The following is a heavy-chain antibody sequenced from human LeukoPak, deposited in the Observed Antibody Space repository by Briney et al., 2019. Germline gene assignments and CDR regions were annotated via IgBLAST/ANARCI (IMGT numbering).Heavy chain of an antibody. CDR3: AKGFNVVVTAMDY. J-gene: IGHJ4*02. CDR2: ISGSGGST. Sequence: GGSQRLSCAASGFTFSSYAMSWVRQAPGKGLEWVSAISGSGGSTYYADSVKGRFTISRDNSKNTLYLQMNSLRAEDTAVYYCAKGFNVVVTAMDYWGQGTLVTVSS. CDR1: GFTFSSYA. V-gene: IGHV3-23*01. D-gene: IGHD2-21*02.